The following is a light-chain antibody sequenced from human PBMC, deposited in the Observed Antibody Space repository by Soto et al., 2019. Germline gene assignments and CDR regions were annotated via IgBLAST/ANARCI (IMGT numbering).Light chain of an antibody. CDR1: QTINRD. CDR2: AAS. V-gene: IGKV1-39*01. Sequence: IQMTQSPSSLSASVGDRVTITCRASQTINRDLSWYQQKPGKAPNLLISAASTLQAGVPSRFSGSESGTEFTLTISSLQPEDFATYYCQQTYSSPWTFGQGTKVEIK. CDR3: QQTYSSPWT. J-gene: IGKJ1*01.